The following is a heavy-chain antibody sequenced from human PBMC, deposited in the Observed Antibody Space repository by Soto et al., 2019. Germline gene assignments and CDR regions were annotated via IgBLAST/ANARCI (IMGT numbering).Heavy chain of an antibody. J-gene: IGHJ3*02. Sequence: ASVKVSCKASGYTLTSDGIGWVRQAPGQGLEWMGWISAYNGNTNYAQKLQGRVTMTTDTSTSTAYMELRSLRSDDTAVYYCARTMRFRLFDIWGQGTMVTVSS. V-gene: IGHV1-18*01. CDR2: ISAYNGNT. CDR1: GYTLTSDG. D-gene: IGHD3-10*01. CDR3: ARTMRFRLFDI.